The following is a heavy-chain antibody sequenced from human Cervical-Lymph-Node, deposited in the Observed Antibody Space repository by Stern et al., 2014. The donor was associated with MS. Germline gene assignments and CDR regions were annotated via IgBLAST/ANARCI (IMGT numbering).Heavy chain of an antibody. CDR1: GFTFLSSA. CDR2: IVVDRADT. J-gene: IGHJ6*02. D-gene: IGHD3-10*01. Sequence: HLVESGPEVTRPGTSVRVSCKASGFTFLSSAMQWVRQARGPRLEWLGFIVVDRADTRYAQKFHDRVTISRDMSTSTVNMELSSLRSEDTAVYYCAAEGEYIRSGIYHYTGMDVWGQGTTVTVSS. V-gene: IGHV1-58*02. CDR3: AAEGEYIRSGIYHYTGMDV.